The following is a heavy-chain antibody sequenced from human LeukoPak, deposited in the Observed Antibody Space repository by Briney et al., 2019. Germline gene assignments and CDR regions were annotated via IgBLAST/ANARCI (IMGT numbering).Heavy chain of an antibody. CDR3: AREVGDFWSGYYNDY. CDR1: GFRFSSYD. CDR2: ISYDGSNK. J-gene: IGHJ4*02. V-gene: IGHV3-30-3*01. Sequence: PGRSLRLSCAASGFRFSSYDMNWVRQAPGKGLEWVAVISYDGSNKYYADSVKGRFTISRDNSKNTLYLQMNSLRAEDTAVYYCAREVGDFWSGYYNDYWGQGTLVTVSS. D-gene: IGHD3-3*01.